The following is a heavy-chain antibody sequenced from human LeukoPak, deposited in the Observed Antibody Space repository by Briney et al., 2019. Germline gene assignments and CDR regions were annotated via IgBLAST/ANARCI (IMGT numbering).Heavy chain of an antibody. D-gene: IGHD4-23*01. J-gene: IGHJ4*02. CDR2: ISAYNGNT. CDR1: GYTFIRYG. V-gene: IGHV1-18*01. Sequence: ASVKVSCKAAGYTFIRYGISWVRQAPGQGLEWMGWISAYNGNTKNVQKFQGRVTMTTDTSTSIAYMELRSLRSDVTAVYYCARGGQLLTSDFDYWGQGTLVTVSS. CDR3: ARGGQLLTSDFDY.